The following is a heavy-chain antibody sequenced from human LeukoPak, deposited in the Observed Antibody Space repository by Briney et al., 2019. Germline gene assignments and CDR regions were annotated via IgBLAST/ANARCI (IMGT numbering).Heavy chain of an antibody. D-gene: IGHD2-15*01. CDR2: INHSGST. V-gene: IGHV4-34*01. J-gene: IGHJ6*04. Sequence: SETLSLTCAVYGVSFSGYYWSWVRQPPGKGLEWLGEINHSGSTNYNPSLNSRVTISVDTSKNQFSLKLSSVSAADTAVYYCARRSTRYYYYYGMDVWGKGTTVTVSS. CDR1: GVSFSGYY. CDR3: ARRSTRYYYYYGMDV.